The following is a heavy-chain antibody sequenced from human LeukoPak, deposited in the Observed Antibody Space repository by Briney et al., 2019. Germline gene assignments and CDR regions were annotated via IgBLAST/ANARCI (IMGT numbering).Heavy chain of an antibody. CDR3: ARDQYYDSKGWFDP. J-gene: IGHJ5*02. D-gene: IGHD3-22*01. V-gene: IGHV1-46*01. CDR1: GYTFTSYY. Sequence: GASVKVSCKASGYTFTSYYIHWVRQAPGQGLEWMGIINPSGGSTTYAQKLQGRVTMTTDTSTSTAYMELRSLRSDDTAVYYCARDQYYDSKGWFDPRGQGTLVTVSS. CDR2: INPSGGST.